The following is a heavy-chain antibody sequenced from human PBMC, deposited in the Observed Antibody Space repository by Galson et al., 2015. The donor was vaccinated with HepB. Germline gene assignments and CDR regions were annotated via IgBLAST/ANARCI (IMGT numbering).Heavy chain of an antibody. CDR3: ANDGPLSYDILLERPDYAFEI. D-gene: IGHD3-9*01. J-gene: IGHJ3*02. V-gene: IGHV1-69*02. CDR2: IIPFLGIA. CDR1: GGTFSSYT. Sequence: SVKVSCKASGGTFSSYTISWVRQAPGQGLEWMGRIIPFLGIANYAQKFQGRVTITADKSTSTAYMELSSLRSEDTAVYYCANDGPLSYDILLERPDYAFEIWGQGTMVTVSS.